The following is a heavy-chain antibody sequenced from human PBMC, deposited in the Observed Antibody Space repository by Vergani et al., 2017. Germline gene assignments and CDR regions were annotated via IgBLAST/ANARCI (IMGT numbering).Heavy chain of an antibody. J-gene: IGHJ5*02. CDR2: ISGSGGST. CDR1: GFTFSSYA. Sequence: EVQLLESGGGLVQPGGSLRLSCAASGFTFSSYAMSWVRQAPGKGLEWVSAISGSGGSTYYADSVKGRFTISRDNSKNTLYLQMNSLRAEDTAVYYCARGSGYSSSWYNHWGQGTLVTVSS. V-gene: IGHV3-23*01. D-gene: IGHD6-13*01. CDR3: ARGSGYSSSWYNH.